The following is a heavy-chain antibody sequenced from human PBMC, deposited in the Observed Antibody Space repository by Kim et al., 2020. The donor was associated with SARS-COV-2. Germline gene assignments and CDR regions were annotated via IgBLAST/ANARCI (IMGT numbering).Heavy chain of an antibody. CDR2: INPNTGGT. D-gene: IGHD1-26*01. Sequence: ASVKVSCKASGYTFTGYYVHWVRQAPGQGFEWMGRINPNTGGTNYAQKFQGRVTMTSDTSISTAYMEVSRLTSDDTAVYYCARGYVGGSYFEYWGQGTLVTVSS. CDR1: GYTFTGYY. J-gene: IGHJ4*02. V-gene: IGHV1-2*06. CDR3: ARGYVGGSYFEY.